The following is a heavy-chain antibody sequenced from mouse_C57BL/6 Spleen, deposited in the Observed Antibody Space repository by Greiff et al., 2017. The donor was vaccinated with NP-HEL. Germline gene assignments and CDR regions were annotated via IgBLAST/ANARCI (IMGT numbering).Heavy chain of an antibody. CDR2: ISYSGST. Sequence: EVHLVESGPGMVKPSQSLSLTCTVTGYSITSGYDWHWLRHFPGNKLEWMACISYSGSTTSNPSLKIRISITHDTSKNHFFLKLKSVTTEDTATYYCAREDNYYAMDYWGQGTSVTVSS. V-gene: IGHV3-1*01. J-gene: IGHJ4*01. CDR1: GYSITSGYD. CDR3: AREDNYYAMDY.